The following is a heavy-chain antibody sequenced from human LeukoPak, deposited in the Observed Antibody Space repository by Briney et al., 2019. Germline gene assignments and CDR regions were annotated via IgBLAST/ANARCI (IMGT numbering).Heavy chain of an antibody. CDR2: ISGSGGST. Sequence: GSLRLSCAASGFTFSSYSMSWVRQAPGKGLEWVSAISGSGGSTYYADSVKGRFTISRDNSKNTLYLQMNSLRAEDTAVYYCAKVPYYYDSSGPIDYWGQGTLVTVSS. CDR3: AKVPYYYDSSGPIDY. J-gene: IGHJ4*02. CDR1: GFTFSSYS. V-gene: IGHV3-23*01. D-gene: IGHD3-22*01.